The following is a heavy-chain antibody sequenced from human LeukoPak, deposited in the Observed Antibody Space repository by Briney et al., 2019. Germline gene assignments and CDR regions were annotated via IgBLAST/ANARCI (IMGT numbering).Heavy chain of an antibody. D-gene: IGHD5-24*01. Sequence: GGSLRLSCAASGFTFSTYSMNWVRQAPGKGLEWVAVISYDGSNKYYADSVKGRFTISRDNSKNTLYLQMNSLRAEDTAVYYCARGEGREMATIDAFDIWGQGTMVTVSS. V-gene: IGHV3-30*03. CDR1: GFTFSTYS. CDR2: ISYDGSNK. CDR3: ARGEGREMATIDAFDI. J-gene: IGHJ3*02.